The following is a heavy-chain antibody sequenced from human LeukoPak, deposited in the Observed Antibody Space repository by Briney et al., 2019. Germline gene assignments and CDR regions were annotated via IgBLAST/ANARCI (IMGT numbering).Heavy chain of an antibody. V-gene: IGHV3-7*05. Sequence: PGGSLRLSCAAPGFTFSSYWMSWVRQAPGKGLEWVANIKQDGSEKYYVDSVKGRFTISRDNAKNSLYLQMNSLRAEDTAVYYCARDQRYCSSSSCPWERFDYWGQGTLVTVSS. CDR1: GFTFSSYW. D-gene: IGHD2-2*01. J-gene: IGHJ4*02. CDR2: IKQDGSEK. CDR3: ARDQRYCSSSSCPWERFDY.